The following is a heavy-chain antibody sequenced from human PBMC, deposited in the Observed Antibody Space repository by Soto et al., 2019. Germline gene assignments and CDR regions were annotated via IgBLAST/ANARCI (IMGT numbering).Heavy chain of an antibody. D-gene: IGHD3-3*02. CDR3: AKSYGDTWKHYYFDY. Sequence: EVQLLESGGGLVQPGGSLRLSCAASRFTFSGYSMSWVRQAPGKGLEWVSGISGSGGSTYYADSVKGQFTISRDNSESTLFLQMNSLRDEDTALYYCAKSYGDTWKHYYFDYWGQGTLVTVSS. CDR2: ISGSGGST. CDR1: RFTFSGYS. V-gene: IGHV3-23*01. J-gene: IGHJ4*02.